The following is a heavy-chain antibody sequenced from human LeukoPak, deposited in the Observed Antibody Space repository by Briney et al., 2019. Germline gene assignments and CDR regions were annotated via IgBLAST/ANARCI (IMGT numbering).Heavy chain of an antibody. CDR2: IYYSGST. CDR1: GGSISSSSYY. V-gene: IGHV4-39*01. J-gene: IGHJ4*02. CDR3: ARFSSGWHRDY. Sequence: SETLPLTCTVSGGSISSSSYYWGWIRQPPGKGLEWIGSIYYSGSTYYNPSLKSRVTISVETSKNQFSLKLSSVTAADTAVYYCARFSSGWHRDYWGQGTLVTVSS. D-gene: IGHD6-19*01.